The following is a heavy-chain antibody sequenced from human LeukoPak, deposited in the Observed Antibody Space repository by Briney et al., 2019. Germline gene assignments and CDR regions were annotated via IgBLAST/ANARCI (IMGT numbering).Heavy chain of an antibody. D-gene: IGHD4-17*01. V-gene: IGHV4-4*02. CDR3: ASRDDSGPY. Sequence: SETLSLTCAVFGGSLTTPYWWTWVRQSPGKGLEWIGEVYHTGRTNHNPSLKSRVTMSVDKSNNQFSLKLTSLTAADTAVYYCASRDDSGPYWGQGTLVTVSS. CDR2: VYHTGRT. J-gene: IGHJ4*02. CDR1: GGSLTTPYW.